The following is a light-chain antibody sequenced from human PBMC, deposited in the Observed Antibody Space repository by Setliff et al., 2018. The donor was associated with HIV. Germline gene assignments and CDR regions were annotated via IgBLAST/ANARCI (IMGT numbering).Light chain of an antibody. V-gene: IGLV3-21*03. J-gene: IGLJ1*01. CDR3: QVWGSSTDHHV. CDR1: NIGGKS. CDR2: DDN. Sequence: SYELTQPPSVSVAPGKTARITCGGNNIGGKSVHWYQQKPGQAPVLVVYDDNDRPSGIPERFSGSNSGNTATLTTSRVEAGDEADYYCQVWGSSTDHHVFGTGTKVTVL.